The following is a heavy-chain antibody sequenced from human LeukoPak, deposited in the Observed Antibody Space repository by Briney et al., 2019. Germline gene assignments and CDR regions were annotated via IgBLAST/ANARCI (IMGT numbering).Heavy chain of an antibody. V-gene: IGHV3-21*01. CDR3: ARVVGSSSSWTKGYYFDY. Sequence: GWSLRLSCAASGFTFSSYSMNWVRQAPGKGLEWVSSISSSSSYIYYADSVKGRFTISRDNAKNSLYLQMNSLRAEDTAVYYCARVVGSSSSWTKGYYFDYWGQGTLVTVSS. CDR1: GFTFSSYS. D-gene: IGHD6-13*01. J-gene: IGHJ4*02. CDR2: ISSSSSYI.